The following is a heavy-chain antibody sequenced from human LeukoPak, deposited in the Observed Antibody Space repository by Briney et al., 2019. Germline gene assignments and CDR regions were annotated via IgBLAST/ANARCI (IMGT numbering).Heavy chain of an antibody. CDR1: GYTFTSYY. V-gene: IGHV1-46*01. J-gene: IGHJ3*02. Sequence: ASVKVSCKASGYTFTSYYMHWVRQAPGQGLEWMGIINPSGSSTSYAQKFQGRVTMTRDTSTSTVYMELSSLRSEDTAVYYCARPGWKYSYYDFWSGYATDDAFDIWGQGTMVTVSS. CDR3: ARPGWKYSYYDFWSGYATDDAFDI. CDR2: INPSGSST. D-gene: IGHD3-3*01.